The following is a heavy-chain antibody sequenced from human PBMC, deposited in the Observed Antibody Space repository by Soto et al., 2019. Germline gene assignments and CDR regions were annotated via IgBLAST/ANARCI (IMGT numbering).Heavy chain of an antibody. CDR1: GFTFSSYA. J-gene: IGHJ4*02. Sequence: EVQLLESGGGLVQPGGSLRLSCAASGFTFSSYAMSWVRQAPGKGLEWVSAISGSGGSTYYADSVKGRLTISRDTSKIILYRHMNRPRAEDTAVYYCAKRIYHPRPGSNSSGWDRMGSCDYWGQGTLVTV. D-gene: IGHD6-19*01. V-gene: IGHV3-23*01. CDR3: AKRIYHPRPGSNSSGWDRMGSCDY. CDR2: ISGSGGST.